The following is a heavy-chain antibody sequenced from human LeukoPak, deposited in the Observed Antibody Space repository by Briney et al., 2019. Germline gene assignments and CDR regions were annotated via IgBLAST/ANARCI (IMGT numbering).Heavy chain of an antibody. J-gene: IGHJ6*02. V-gene: IGHV1-18*01. D-gene: IGHD2-2*01. CDR2: ISAYNGNT. CDR1: GYTFTSYG. Sequence: ASVKVSCKASGYTFTSYGISWVRQAPGQGLEWMGWISAYNGNTNYAQKLQGRVTMTTDTSTCTAYMELRSLRSDDTAVYYCARDPNCSSTSCYESYYYGMDVWGQGTTVTVSS. CDR3: ARDPNCSSTSCYESYYYGMDV.